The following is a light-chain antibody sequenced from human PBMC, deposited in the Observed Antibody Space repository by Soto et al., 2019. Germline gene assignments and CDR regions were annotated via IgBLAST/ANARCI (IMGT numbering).Light chain of an antibody. V-gene: IGKV1-5*03. CDR2: TAT. Sequence: DIQMTQSPPTLSASVGDRVSLSCRASRNVAKWLDWFQQKPGGAPKLLIQTATSLQDGVPLRFSGSGSETEFTLTINSLQPDDFATYYCQQYTLFPWTFGQGTRVEI. J-gene: IGKJ1*01. CDR1: RNVAKW. CDR3: QQYTLFPWT.